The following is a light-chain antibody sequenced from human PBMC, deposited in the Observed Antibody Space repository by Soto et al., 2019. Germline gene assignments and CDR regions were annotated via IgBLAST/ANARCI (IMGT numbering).Light chain of an antibody. CDR3: QKYNSYPMYT. CDR1: QSISSW. Sequence: DIQMTQSPSTLSASVGDRVTITCRASQSISSWLAWYQQKPGKAPKLLIYKASSLESGVPSRFSGSGSGTEFTLTISSLQPDDFATYYCQKYNSYPMYTFAQGTKLEIK. V-gene: IGKV1-5*03. J-gene: IGKJ2*01. CDR2: KAS.